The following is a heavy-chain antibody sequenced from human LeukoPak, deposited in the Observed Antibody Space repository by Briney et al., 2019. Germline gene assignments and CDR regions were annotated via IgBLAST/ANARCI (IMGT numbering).Heavy chain of an antibody. J-gene: IGHJ4*02. V-gene: IGHV3-43D*03. CDR2: ISWDGGST. D-gene: IGHD6-13*01. CDR3: AKDVRGSTSWYGLDY. Sequence: GGSLRLSCAASGFTFDDYAMHWVRQAPGKGLEWVSLISWDGGSTYYAGSVKGRFTISRDNSKNSLYLQMKSLRPEDTALYYCAKDVRGSTSWYGLDYWGQGTLVTVSS. CDR1: GFTFDDYA.